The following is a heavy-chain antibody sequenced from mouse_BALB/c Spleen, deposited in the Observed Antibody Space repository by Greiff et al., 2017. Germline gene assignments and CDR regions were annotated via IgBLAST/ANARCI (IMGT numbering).Heavy chain of an antibody. Sequence: EVKLVESGGGLVKPGGSLKLSCAASGFTFSSYAMSWVRQSPEKRLEWVAEISNGGSTYYPDTVKGRFTISRDNAKNTLYLQMSSLKSEDTALYYCARHQDYYGSSYYFDYWGQGTTLTVSS. CDR2: ISNGGST. D-gene: IGHD1-1*01. V-gene: IGHV5-6-2*01. CDR3: ARHQDYYGSSYYFDY. J-gene: IGHJ2*01. CDR1: GFTFSSYA.